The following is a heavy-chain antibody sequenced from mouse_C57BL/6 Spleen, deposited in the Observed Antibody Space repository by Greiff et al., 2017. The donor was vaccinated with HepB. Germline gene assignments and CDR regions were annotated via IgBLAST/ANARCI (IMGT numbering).Heavy chain of an antibody. CDR2: INPSTGGT. J-gene: IGHJ2*01. D-gene: IGHD2-3*01. CDR3: ARYEPPGGVDY. CDR1: GYSFTGYY. Sequence: VQLQHSGPELVKPGASVKISCKASGYSFTGYYMNWVKQSPEKSLEWIGEINPSTGGTTYNQKFKAKATLTVDKSSSTAYMQLKSLTSEDSAVYYCARYEPPGGVDYWGQGTTLTVSS. V-gene: IGHV1-42*01.